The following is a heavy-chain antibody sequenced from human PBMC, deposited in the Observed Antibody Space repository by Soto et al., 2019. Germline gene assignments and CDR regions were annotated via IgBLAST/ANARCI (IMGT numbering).Heavy chain of an antibody. D-gene: IGHD6-13*01. J-gene: IGHJ5*02. V-gene: IGHV3-9*01. CDR1: GFTFDDYA. Sequence: PGGSLRLSCAASGFTFDDYAMHWVRQVPGKGLEWVSGINWNSGSIGYGDSVKGRFAISRDNAKNSLHLQMNSLSAEDTAFYYCVKDESINWYSGPPWGQGTLVTVSS. CDR2: INWNSGSI. CDR3: VKDESINWYSGPP.